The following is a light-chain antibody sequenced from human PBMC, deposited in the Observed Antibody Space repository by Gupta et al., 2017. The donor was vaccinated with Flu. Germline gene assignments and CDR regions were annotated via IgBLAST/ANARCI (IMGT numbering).Light chain of an antibody. CDR3: QQRRYWPPIT. J-gene: IGKJ5*01. CDR1: QSVSTY. CDR2: DAS. V-gene: IGKV3-11*01. Sequence: ELVLTQSPATLSLSPGQRATLSCRASQSVSTYLAWYQQKPGQAPRLLIYDASNRATGIPARFSGSGSGTDFTLTISSLEPEDFAVYYCQQRRYWPPITFGPGTRLEI.